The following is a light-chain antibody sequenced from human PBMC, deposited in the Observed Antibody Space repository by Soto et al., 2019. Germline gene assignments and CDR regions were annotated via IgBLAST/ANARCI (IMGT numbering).Light chain of an antibody. V-gene: IGKV1-5*03. Sequence: GDRVTITCRASQTIGSWLAWYQQKPREAPKLLIYKASILESGVPSRFSGSGSGTEFTLTIRSLQPDDFATYYCQQYRTYPWTFGQGTKVDIK. CDR2: KAS. CDR3: QQYRTYPWT. CDR1: QTIGSW. J-gene: IGKJ1*01.